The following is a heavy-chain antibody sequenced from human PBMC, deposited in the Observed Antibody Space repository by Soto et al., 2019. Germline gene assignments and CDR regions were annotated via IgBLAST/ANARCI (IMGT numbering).Heavy chain of an antibody. D-gene: IGHD2-2*01. V-gene: IGHV1-69*02. CDR1: GGTFSSYT. J-gene: IGHJ6*03. Sequence: QVQLVQSGAEVKKPGSSVKVSCKASGGTFSSYTISWVRQAPGQGLEWMGRIIPILGIANYAQKFQGRVTITADKSTSTAYMELSSLSSEDTAVYYCARGHCSSTSCYHHYYYYMDVWGKGTTVTVSS. CDR2: IIPILGIA. CDR3: ARGHCSSTSCYHHYYYYMDV.